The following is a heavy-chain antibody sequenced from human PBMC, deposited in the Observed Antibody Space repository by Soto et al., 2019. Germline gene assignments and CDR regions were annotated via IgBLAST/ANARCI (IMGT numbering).Heavy chain of an antibody. CDR2: IIPIFGTA. CDR3: ARDPRPTYSSSSLGYNWFDP. CDR1: GGTFSSYA. Sequence: ASVKVSCKASGGTFSSYAISWVRQAPGQGLEWMGGIIPIFGTANYAQKFQGRVTITADESTSTAYMELSSLRSEDTAVYYCARDPRPTYSSSSLGYNWFDPWGQGTLVTVSS. J-gene: IGHJ5*02. D-gene: IGHD6-6*01. V-gene: IGHV1-69*13.